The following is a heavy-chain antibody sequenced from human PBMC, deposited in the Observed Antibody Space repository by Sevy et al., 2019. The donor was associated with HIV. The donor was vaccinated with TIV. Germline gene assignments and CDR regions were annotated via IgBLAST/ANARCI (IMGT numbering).Heavy chain of an antibody. CDR2: ISGTGYST. V-gene: IGHV3-23*01. CDR1: GFTFSTYA. J-gene: IGHJ5*01. CDR3: AKGGQYSSSWYEC. Sequence: GGSLRLSCAASGFTFSTYAMSWVRQAPGKGLEWVSSISGTGYSTYYADSLKGRFTVPRDNSKNTLYLQMNSLRVEDTAVYYCAKGGQYSSSWYECWGQGALVTVSS. D-gene: IGHD6-13*01.